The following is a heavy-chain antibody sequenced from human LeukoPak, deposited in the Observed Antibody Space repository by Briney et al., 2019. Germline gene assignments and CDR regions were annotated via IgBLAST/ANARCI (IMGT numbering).Heavy chain of an antibody. CDR2: ISYDGSNK. J-gene: IGHJ4*02. CDR1: GFTFSNYG. CDR3: APDYDILTGTETIFDY. D-gene: IGHD3-9*01. Sequence: GGSLRLSCAASGFTFSNYGMHWVRQAPGKGLERVAVISYDGSNKYYADSVKGRFTISRDNSKNTLYLQMNSLRAEDTAVYYCAPDYDILTGTETIFDYWGQGTLVTVSS. V-gene: IGHV3-30*03.